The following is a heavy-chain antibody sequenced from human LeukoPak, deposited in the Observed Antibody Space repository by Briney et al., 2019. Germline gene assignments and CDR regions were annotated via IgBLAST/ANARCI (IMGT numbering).Heavy chain of an antibody. CDR1: GFTFSSYD. V-gene: IGHV3-23*01. CDR3: AKTFYSGSYLGFDY. CDR2: ISGGGST. J-gene: IGHJ4*02. Sequence: GGSLRLSCAASGFTFSSYDMSWVRQAPGKGLEWASSISGGGSTYYADSVKGRFTISRDNSKTTLYLQMNSLRAEDTAVYYCAKTFYSGSYLGFDYWGQGTLVTVSS. D-gene: IGHD1-26*01.